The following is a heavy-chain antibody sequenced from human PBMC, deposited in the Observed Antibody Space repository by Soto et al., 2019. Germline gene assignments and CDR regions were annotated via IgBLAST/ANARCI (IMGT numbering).Heavy chain of an antibody. CDR2: IYYSGST. V-gene: IGHV4-31*03. D-gene: IGHD6-6*01. CDR3: ARLSDSGSSSSGPYYYYGMDV. J-gene: IGHJ6*02. CDR1: GGSISSGGYY. Sequence: PSETLSLTCTVSGGSISSGGYYWSWIRQHPGKGLEWIGYIYYSGSTYYNPSLKSRVTISVDTSKNQFSLKLSSVTAADTAVYYCARLSDSGSSSSGPYYYYGMDVWGQGTTVTVSS.